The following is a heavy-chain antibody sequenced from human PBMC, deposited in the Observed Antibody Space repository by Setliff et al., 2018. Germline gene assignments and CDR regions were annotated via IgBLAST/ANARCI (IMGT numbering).Heavy chain of an antibody. CDR3: ARDTPHDPVSSNWYRNWFDP. V-gene: IGHV4-34*01. CDR2: INHRGTT. Sequence: ASETLSLTCAVYGGSFSGYYWNWIRQAPGKGLEWIGEINHRGTTSYTPSLKNRVSISLDTSKNQFSLNLNSVTAADTAVYFCARDTPHDPVSSNWYRNWFDPWGQGILVTVSS. CDR1: GGSFSGYY. D-gene: IGHD6-13*01. J-gene: IGHJ5*02.